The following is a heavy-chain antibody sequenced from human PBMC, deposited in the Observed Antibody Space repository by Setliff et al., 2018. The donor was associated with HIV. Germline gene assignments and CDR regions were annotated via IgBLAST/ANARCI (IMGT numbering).Heavy chain of an antibody. J-gene: IGHJ5*02. CDR1: GDSISGTNYY. CDR3: ARSTYYYGSGKGSGWFDP. D-gene: IGHD3-10*01. Sequence: SETLSLTCTVSGDSISGTNYYWSWIRQPAGKGLKWIGEIIPSGSTNYNPSLKSRVTISVDTSKNQFSLKLSSVTAADTAVYYCARSTYYYGSGKGSGWFDPWGQGTLVTVSS. V-gene: IGHV4-61*09. CDR2: IIPSGST.